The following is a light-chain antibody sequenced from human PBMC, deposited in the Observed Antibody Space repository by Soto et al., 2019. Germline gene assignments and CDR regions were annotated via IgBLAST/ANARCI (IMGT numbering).Light chain of an antibody. Sequence: TQSPSTLSASVGDRVTITCRASQSTSSYLAWYQQKPGQAPRLLIYGASSRATGIPDRFRASASGTDFTLTISRLEPEDFAVYYCQQYGSPPITFGQGTRLEIK. CDR1: QSTSSY. CDR3: QQYGSPPIT. CDR2: GAS. V-gene: IGKV3-20*01. J-gene: IGKJ5*01.